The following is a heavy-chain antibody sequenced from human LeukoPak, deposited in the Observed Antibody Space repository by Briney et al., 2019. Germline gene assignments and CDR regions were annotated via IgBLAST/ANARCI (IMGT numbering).Heavy chain of an antibody. J-gene: IGHJ5*01. Sequence: GGSLRLSCAASGFIVSGDFMSWVRQAPGKGPEWLSVIYSDGSTYYADSVKGRFSISRDNSKNTLDLQMTGLRAEDTAVYYCARERGRGRDSPWFDYWGQGTLVTVSS. CDR3: ARERGRGRDSPWFDY. CDR2: IYSDGST. CDR1: GFIVSGDF. V-gene: IGHV3-53*01. D-gene: IGHD1-26*01.